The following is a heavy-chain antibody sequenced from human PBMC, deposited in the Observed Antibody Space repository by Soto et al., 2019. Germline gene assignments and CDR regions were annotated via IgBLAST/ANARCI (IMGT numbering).Heavy chain of an antibody. Sequence: QVQLQESGPGLVKPSQTLSLTCTVSGGSVSSGDYYWSWIRQPPGKGLEWIGYIYYSGSTYYNPSLQSRVATSVDMSKNQFSLKLTSVTAADTAVYYCARAPYRGSNSRGAFDIWGQGTMVTVSS. D-gene: IGHD4-4*01. CDR3: ARAPYRGSNSRGAFDI. CDR2: IYYSGST. CDR1: GGSVSSGDYY. V-gene: IGHV4-30-4*01. J-gene: IGHJ3*02.